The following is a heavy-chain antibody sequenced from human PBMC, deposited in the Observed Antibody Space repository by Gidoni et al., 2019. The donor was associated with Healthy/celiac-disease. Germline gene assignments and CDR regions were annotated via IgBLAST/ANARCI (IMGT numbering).Heavy chain of an antibody. J-gene: IGHJ3*02. CDR3: ARARGSSGGWTNAFDI. V-gene: IGHV4-59*12. CDR2: IYYSGST. CDR1: GGSISSYY. Sequence: GGSISSYYWSWIRQPPGKGLEWIGYIYYSGSTNYNPSLKSRVTISVDTSKNQFSLKLSSVTAADTAVYYCARARGSSGGWTNAFDIWGQGTMVTVSS. D-gene: IGHD6-19*01.